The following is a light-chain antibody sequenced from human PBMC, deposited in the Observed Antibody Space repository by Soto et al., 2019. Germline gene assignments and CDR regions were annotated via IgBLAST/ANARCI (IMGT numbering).Light chain of an antibody. J-gene: IGKJ5*01. V-gene: IGKV3-20*01. CDR3: QQYGNSPAIT. CDR2: AAS. CDR1: QSVSGSY. Sequence: IVLTQSPGTLSLSPGERATLSCRASQSVSGSYLAWYQQKPGQSPRLLIYAASSRATGIPDRFSGSGSGTDFTLTVSRLEPEDFAVYFCQQYGNSPAITFGQGTQLEIK.